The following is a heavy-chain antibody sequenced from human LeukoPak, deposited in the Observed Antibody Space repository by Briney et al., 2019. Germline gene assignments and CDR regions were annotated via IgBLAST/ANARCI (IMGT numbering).Heavy chain of an antibody. Sequence: SGTLSLICTVSGGSISSYYWSWIRQPPGKGLEWIGYIYYSGSTNYNPSLKSRVTISVDTSKNQFSLKLSSVTAADTAVYYCARVATMIRVRYMDVWGKGTTVTVSS. CDR2: IYYSGST. V-gene: IGHV4-59*01. J-gene: IGHJ6*03. D-gene: IGHD3-22*01. CDR3: ARVATMIRVRYMDV. CDR1: GGSISSYY.